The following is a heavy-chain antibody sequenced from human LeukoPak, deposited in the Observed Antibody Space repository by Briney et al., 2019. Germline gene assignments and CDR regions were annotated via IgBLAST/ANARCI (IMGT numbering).Heavy chain of an antibody. V-gene: IGHV4-34*01. CDR3: ARFRIQLWSPDYYFDY. Sequence: SETLSLTCAVYGGSFSGYYWSWIRQPPGKGLEWIGEINHSGSTNYNPSLKSRVTISVDTSKNQFSLKLSSVTAADTAVYYCARFRIQLWSPDYYFDYWGQGTLVTVSS. CDR1: GGSFSGYY. J-gene: IGHJ4*02. D-gene: IGHD5-18*01. CDR2: INHSGST.